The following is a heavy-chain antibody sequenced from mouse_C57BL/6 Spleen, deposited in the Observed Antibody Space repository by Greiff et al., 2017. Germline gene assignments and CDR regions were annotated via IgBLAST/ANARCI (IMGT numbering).Heavy chain of an antibody. Sequence: EVQLQQSGAELVRPGALVKLSCTASGFNIKDYYMHWVKQRPEQGLEWIGRIDPEDGDTEYAPKFQGKATMTADTSSNTAYLQLSSLTSEDTAVYYCTTLYGSSHWYFDVWGTGTTVTVSS. J-gene: IGHJ1*03. CDR3: TTLYGSSHWYFDV. CDR1: GFNIKDYY. CDR2: IDPEDGDT. V-gene: IGHV14-1*01. D-gene: IGHD1-1*01.